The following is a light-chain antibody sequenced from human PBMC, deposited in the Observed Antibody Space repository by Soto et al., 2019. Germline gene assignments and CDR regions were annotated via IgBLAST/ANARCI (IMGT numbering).Light chain of an antibody. CDR1: QDIRTD. CDR2: DAS. J-gene: IGKJ1*01. CDR3: QQYETFSGT. V-gene: IGKV1-17*01. Sequence: TQMTQSPSSLSASVGDDVTITCRASQDIRTDLGWYQQKPGKAPKILIYDASALPRGVPSRFSGSGSGTKFTLTIASLQPDDFATYYCQQYETFSGTFGPGTKVEI.